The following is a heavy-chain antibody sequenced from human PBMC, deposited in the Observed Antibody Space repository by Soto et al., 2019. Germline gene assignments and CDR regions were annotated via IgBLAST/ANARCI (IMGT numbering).Heavy chain of an antibody. V-gene: IGHV1-2*02. CDR3: ARGASAVICLDY. CDR2: FNPNSGDT. D-gene: IGHD6-19*01. CDR1: GYIFTAYS. J-gene: IGHJ4*02. Sequence: ASVKVSCKASGYIFTAYSMHWVRQAPGQGLEWVGWFNPNSGDTIYAQKFQGRVTLTGDTSISTAYMELYSLTSDDTAVYYCARGASAVICLDYWGQGTLVTVSS.